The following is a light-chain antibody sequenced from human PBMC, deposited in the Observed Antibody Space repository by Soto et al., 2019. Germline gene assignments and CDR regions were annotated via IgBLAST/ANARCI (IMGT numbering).Light chain of an antibody. Sequence: EIVLTQSPATLSLSPGERATLSCRASQSVSSLLAWYQQKPGQAPRLLIYDASNRATGIPARFSGSGSGTDFTLTISSLEPEDFAIYYCQQRGSWPLTFGGGTKVEIK. CDR3: QQRGSWPLT. V-gene: IGKV3-11*01. J-gene: IGKJ4*01. CDR1: QSVSSL. CDR2: DAS.